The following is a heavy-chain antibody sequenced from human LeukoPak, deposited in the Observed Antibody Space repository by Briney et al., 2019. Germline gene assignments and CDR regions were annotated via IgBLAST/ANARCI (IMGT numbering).Heavy chain of an antibody. V-gene: IGHV4-59*01. D-gene: IGHD3-10*01. J-gene: IGHJ6*04. CDR1: GGSISSYY. CDR3: ARDVGDTMDLYGMDV. Sequence: SETLSLTCTVSGGSISSYYWSWIRQPPGKGLEWIGYIYYSGSTNYNPSLKSRVTISVDTSKNQFSLKLSSVTAADTAVYYCARDVGDTMDLYGMDVWGKGTTVTVSS. CDR2: IYYSGST.